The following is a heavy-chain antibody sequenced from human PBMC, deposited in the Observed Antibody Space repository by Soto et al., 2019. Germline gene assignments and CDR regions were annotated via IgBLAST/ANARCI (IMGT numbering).Heavy chain of an antibody. V-gene: IGHV3-48*02. CDR3: ARSVEGHFDY. Sequence: EVQLVESGGDLVQRGGSLRLSCVASGFTFSVYSMNWVRQAPGKGLEWFSYITSDTKTIKYADSVKGRFTISRDNAKNSVYLKMNSLRDEDTAVYYCARSVEGHFDYWGQGTVVTVFS. CDR1: GFTFSVYS. D-gene: IGHD6-19*01. J-gene: IGHJ4*02. CDR2: ITSDTKTI.